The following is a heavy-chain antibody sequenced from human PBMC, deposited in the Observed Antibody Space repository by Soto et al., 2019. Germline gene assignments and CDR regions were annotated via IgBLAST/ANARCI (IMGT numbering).Heavy chain of an antibody. V-gene: IGHV4-30-2*01. CDR1: GGSISSGGYS. Sequence: QLQLQESGSGLVKPSQTLSLTCAVSGGSISSGGYSWGWIRQPPGKVLEWIGYIYHSGSTYYNPSLKSRVTISVDRSKNQFSRKLSSVTAADTAVYYCARRSSGYNSPIDYWGQGTLVTVSS. CDR2: IYHSGST. CDR3: ARRSSGYNSPIDY. D-gene: IGHD3-22*01. J-gene: IGHJ4*02.